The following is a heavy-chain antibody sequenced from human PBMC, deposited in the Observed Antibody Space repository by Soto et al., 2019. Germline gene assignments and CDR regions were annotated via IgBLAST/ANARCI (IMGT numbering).Heavy chain of an antibody. V-gene: IGHV3-30-3*01. CDR2: ISYDGNSK. Sequence: GGSLRLSGPASGFIFSNYVMHWVRQAPGKGLEWVAVISYDGNSKHYADSVKGRFTISRDNSKSTLYVQMNSLRAEDTAVYYCARSYCGDDCALDHWGQGTLVTVSS. CDR3: ARSYCGDDCALDH. CDR1: GFIFSNYV. D-gene: IGHD2-21*02. J-gene: IGHJ4*02.